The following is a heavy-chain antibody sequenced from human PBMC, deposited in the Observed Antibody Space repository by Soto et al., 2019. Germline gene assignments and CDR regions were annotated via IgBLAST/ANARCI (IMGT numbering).Heavy chain of an antibody. D-gene: IGHD3-9*01. CDR3: TRDRLTLTTSLIFDF. V-gene: IGHV1-18*01. CDR2: ISPYSGKT. Sequence: QVQLVQSGAEVKKPGASVKVSCKASGYTFTNYGIAWVRQAPGQGLEWMGWISPYSGKTDYRQNLQGRVTMTADTSTTTAYMELRSVRSDDTAVYYCTRDRLTLTTSLIFDFWGQGTLVTVSS. CDR1: GYTFTNYG. J-gene: IGHJ4*02.